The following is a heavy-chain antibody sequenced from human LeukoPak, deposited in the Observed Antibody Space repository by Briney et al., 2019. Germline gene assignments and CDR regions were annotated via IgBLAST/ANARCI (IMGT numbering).Heavy chain of an antibody. D-gene: IGHD4-17*01. Sequence: PSETLPLTCAVSGGSISSGGYSWSWIRQPPGKGLEWIGYIYHSGSTYYNPSLKSRVTISVDRSKNQFSLKLSSVTAADTAVYYCASGDYGDYARLDYWGQGTLVTVSS. CDR2: IYHSGST. J-gene: IGHJ4*02. CDR1: GGSISSGGYS. V-gene: IGHV4-30-2*01. CDR3: ASGDYGDYARLDY.